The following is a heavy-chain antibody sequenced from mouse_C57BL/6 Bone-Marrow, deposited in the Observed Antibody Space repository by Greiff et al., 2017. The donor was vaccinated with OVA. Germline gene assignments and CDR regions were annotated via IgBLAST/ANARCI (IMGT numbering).Heavy chain of an antibody. D-gene: IGHD1-1*01. V-gene: IGHV1-87*01. CDR2: GQGLEWIG. J-gene: IGHJ4*01. Sequence: VQLQQSGPELVRPWASVKISCQAFYTFFRRVHFAIMDTNYWMQWVKQRPGQGLEWIGAFYPGYGDNGSIPKFKGKATMTADKSSSTAYMQLSSLTSEDSAVYYCALITTVLDYWGQGTSVTVSS. CDR1: YTFFRRVH. CDR3: SEDSAVYYCALITTVLDY.